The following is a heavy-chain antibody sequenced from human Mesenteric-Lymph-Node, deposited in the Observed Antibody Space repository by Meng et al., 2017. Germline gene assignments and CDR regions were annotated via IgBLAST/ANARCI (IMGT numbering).Heavy chain of an antibody. V-gene: IGHV4-39*07. D-gene: IGHD3-22*01. CDR3: AKTRYFDGGGYFEFGS. CDR2: IYYSGST. Sequence: SETLSLTCTVSGGSISSSSHYWRWIRQPPGKGLEWIGSIYYSGSTYYNPSIKSRVTISVDTSTNQFSLKLTSVTAADTPVYFCAKTRYFDGGGYFEFGSWGQGTRVTVSS. CDR1: GGSISSSSHY. J-gene: IGHJ5*02.